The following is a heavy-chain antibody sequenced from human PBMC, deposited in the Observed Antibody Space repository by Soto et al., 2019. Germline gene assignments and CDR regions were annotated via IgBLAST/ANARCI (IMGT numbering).Heavy chain of an antibody. D-gene: IGHD6-19*01. V-gene: IGHV4-34*01. CDR1: GGSFSCYY. CDR3: ARGGVAGHESHPNKNFDY. CDR2: INHSGST. J-gene: IGHJ4*02. Sequence: SSETLSLTCAVYGGSFSCYYLSWIRQPPGKGLEWIGEINHSGSTNYNPSLKSRVTISVDTSKNQFSLKLSSVTAADTAVYYCARGGVAGHESHPNKNFDYWGQGTLVTVSS.